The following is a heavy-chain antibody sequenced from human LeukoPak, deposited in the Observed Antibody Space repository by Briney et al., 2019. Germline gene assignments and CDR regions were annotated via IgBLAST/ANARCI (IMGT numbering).Heavy chain of an antibody. J-gene: IGHJ4*02. D-gene: IGHD1-26*01. CDR3: ARGGSPGDLLGY. V-gene: IGHV4-59*01. CDR1: GGSISSYY. Sequence: SETLSLTCTVSGGSISSYYWSWVRQPPGKGLEWIGYIYYSGSTNYNPSPKSRVTISVDTSKNQFSLKLSSVTAADTAVYYCARGGSPGDLLGYWGQGTLVTVSS. CDR2: IYYSGST.